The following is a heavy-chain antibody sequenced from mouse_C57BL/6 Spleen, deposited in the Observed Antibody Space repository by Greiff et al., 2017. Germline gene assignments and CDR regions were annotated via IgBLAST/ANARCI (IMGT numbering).Heavy chain of an antibody. Sequence: EVKLVESGGDLVKPGGSLKLSCAASGFTFSSYGMSWVRQTPDKRLEWVATISSGGSYTYYPANVKGRFSISRDNAKNTLYLQMSSLKSEDTAMYYCARPTNWEYFDYWGQGTTLTVSS. CDR2: ISSGGSYT. CDR3: ARPTNWEYFDY. V-gene: IGHV5-6*02. D-gene: IGHD4-1*02. J-gene: IGHJ2*01. CDR1: GFTFSSYG.